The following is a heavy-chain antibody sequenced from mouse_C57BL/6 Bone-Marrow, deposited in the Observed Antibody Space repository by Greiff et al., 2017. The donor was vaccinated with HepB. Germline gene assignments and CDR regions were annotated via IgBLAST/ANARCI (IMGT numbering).Heavy chain of an antibody. CDR1: GYAFSSSW. CDR2: IYLGDGDT. Sequence: QVQLKESGPELVKPGASVKISCKASGYAFSSSWMNWVKQRPGKGLEWIGRIYLGDGDTNYNGKFKGKATLTADKSSSTAYMQLSSLTSEDSAVYFCARLGHYYGSSYVFAYWGQGTLVTVSA. CDR3: ARLGHYYGSSYVFAY. D-gene: IGHD1-1*01. V-gene: IGHV1-82*01. J-gene: IGHJ3*01.